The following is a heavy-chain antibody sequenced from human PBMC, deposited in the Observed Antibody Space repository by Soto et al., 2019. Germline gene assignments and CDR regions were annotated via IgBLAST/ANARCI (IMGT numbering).Heavy chain of an antibody. J-gene: IGHJ4*02. CDR1: GGTFSSYT. Sequence: SSVKVSCKASGGTFSSYTISWVRQAPGQGLEWMGRIIPILGIANYAQKFQGRVTITADKSTSTAYMELSSLRSEDTAVYYCARDPPPYYYDSSGYYILDYWGQGTLVTVSP. CDR3: ARDPPPYYYDSSGYYILDY. CDR2: IIPILGIA. D-gene: IGHD3-22*01. V-gene: IGHV1-69*04.